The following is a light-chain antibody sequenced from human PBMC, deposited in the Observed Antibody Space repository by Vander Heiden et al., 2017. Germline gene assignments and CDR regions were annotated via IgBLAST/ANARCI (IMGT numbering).Light chain of an antibody. CDR1: QGISNY. V-gene: IGKV1-8*01. J-gene: IGKJ3*01. CDR3: QQYYSYPRT. Sequence: AIRMTQSPSSFSASAGDRVTITCRASQGISNYLAWYQQKPGKGPKLLIYDASTLQSGVPSRFSGSGSGTEFTLTISCLQSEDFATYYCQQYYSYPRTFGPGTKVDIK. CDR2: DAS.